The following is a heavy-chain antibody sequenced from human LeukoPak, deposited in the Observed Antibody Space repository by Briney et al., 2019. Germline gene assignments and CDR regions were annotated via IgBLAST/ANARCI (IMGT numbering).Heavy chain of an antibody. CDR3: ARGILTVDV. Sequence: PSETLSLTCAVYGGSFSGYYWSWIRQPPGKGLEWIGEINHSGSTNYNPSLKSRVTISVDTSKNQFSLKLSSVTAADTAVYYCARGILTVDVWGKGTTVTVPS. V-gene: IGHV4-34*01. CDR1: GGSFSGYY. D-gene: IGHD3-9*01. CDR2: INHSGST. J-gene: IGHJ6*04.